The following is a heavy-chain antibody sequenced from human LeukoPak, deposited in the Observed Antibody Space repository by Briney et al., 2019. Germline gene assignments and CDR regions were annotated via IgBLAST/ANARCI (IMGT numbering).Heavy chain of an antibody. Sequence: SETLSLTCTVSGYSISSGYYWVWIRQPPGKGLEWIAYIHDSGSTYYNPSLKSRVSISIDTSKNQFSLKLNSVTAADTALYYCARVVAAAGNNWFDPWGQGTLVTVSS. CDR3: ARVVAAAGNNWFDP. V-gene: IGHV4-38-2*02. D-gene: IGHD6-13*01. CDR1: GYSISSGYY. J-gene: IGHJ5*02. CDR2: IHDSGST.